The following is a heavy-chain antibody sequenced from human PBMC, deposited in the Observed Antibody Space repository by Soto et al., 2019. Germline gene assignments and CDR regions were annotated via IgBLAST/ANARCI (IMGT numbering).Heavy chain of an antibody. CDR3: ARECENYDILTGYYYHYMDV. CDR2: MNPNSGNT. Sequence: GASVKVSCKASGYTFTSYDINWVRQATGQGLEWMGWMNPNSGNTGYAQKFQGRVTMTRNTSISTAYMELSSLRSEDTAVYYCARECENYDILTGYYYHYMDVWGKGTTVTVSS. V-gene: IGHV1-8*01. D-gene: IGHD3-9*01. J-gene: IGHJ6*03. CDR1: GYTFTSYD.